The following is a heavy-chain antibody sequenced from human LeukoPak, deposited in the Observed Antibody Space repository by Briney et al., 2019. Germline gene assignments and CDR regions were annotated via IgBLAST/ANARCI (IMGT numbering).Heavy chain of an antibody. CDR2: IYYSGST. Sequence: SETLSLTCTVSGRSISSYYWSCIRQPPGKGLEWIGYIYYSGSTNYNPSLKSRVTISVDTSKNQFSLKLSSVTAADTAVYYCARVPYYYDRSRYYYGMDVWGPGTTVTVSS. CDR3: ARVPYYYDRSRYYYGMDV. D-gene: IGHD3-22*01. J-gene: IGHJ6*02. CDR1: GRSISSYY. V-gene: IGHV4-59*08.